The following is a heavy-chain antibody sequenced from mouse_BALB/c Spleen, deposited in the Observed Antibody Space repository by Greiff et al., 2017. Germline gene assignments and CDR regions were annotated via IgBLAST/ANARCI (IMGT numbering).Heavy chain of an antibody. Sequence: QVQLKESGAELAKPGASVKMSCKASGYTFTSYWMHWVKQRPGQGLEWIGYINPSTGYTEYNQKFKDKATLTADKSSSTAYMQLSSLTSEDSAVYYCARSYGLYYYAMDYWGQGTSVTVSS. V-gene: IGHV1-7*01. CDR3: ARSYGLYYYAMDY. CDR2: INPSTGYT. CDR1: GYTFTSYW. D-gene: IGHD1-2*01. J-gene: IGHJ4*01.